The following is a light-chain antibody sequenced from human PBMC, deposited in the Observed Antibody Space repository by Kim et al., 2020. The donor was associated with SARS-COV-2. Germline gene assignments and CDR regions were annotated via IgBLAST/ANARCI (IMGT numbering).Light chain of an antibody. CDR3: QQYNGT. Sequence: DIQMTQSPSTLSACVGDRVTITCRASQSISSWLAWYQQKPGKAPNLLISKASSLQSGVPSRFSGSGSGTEFTLTISSLQPDDFATYYCQQYNGTFGQGTKVDIK. J-gene: IGKJ1*01. V-gene: IGKV1-5*03. CDR1: QSISSW. CDR2: KAS.